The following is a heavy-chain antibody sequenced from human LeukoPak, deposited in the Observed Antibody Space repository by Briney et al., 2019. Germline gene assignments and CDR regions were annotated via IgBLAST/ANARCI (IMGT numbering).Heavy chain of an antibody. J-gene: IGHJ6*02. CDR2: ISGSGGST. V-gene: IGHV3-23*01. Sequence: GGSLRLSCAASGFTFSSYAMSWARQAPGKGLEWVSAISGSGGSTYYADSVKGRFTISRDNSKNTLYLQMNSLRAEDTAVYYCAKDQMLGLRFLNPYYYGMDVWGQGTTVTVSS. D-gene: IGHD3-3*01. CDR3: AKDQMLGLRFLNPYYYGMDV. CDR1: GFTFSSYA.